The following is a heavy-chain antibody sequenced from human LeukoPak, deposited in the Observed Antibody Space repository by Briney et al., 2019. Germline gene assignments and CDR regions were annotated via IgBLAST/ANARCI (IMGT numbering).Heavy chain of an antibody. Sequence: SETLSLTCTVSGYSISSGYYWGWIRPPPGKGLEWIGSIYHSGSTYYNPSLKSRVTISVDTSKNQFSLKLSSVTAADTAVYYCARDEGSGWYVYWGQGTLVTVSS. CDR3: ARDEGSGWYVY. D-gene: IGHD6-19*01. V-gene: IGHV4-38-2*02. CDR2: IYHSGST. J-gene: IGHJ4*02. CDR1: GYSISSGYY.